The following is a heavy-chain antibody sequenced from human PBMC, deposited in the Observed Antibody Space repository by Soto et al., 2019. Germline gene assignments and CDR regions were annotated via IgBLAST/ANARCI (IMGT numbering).Heavy chain of an antibody. CDR3: VRDGSKSLRDWFDP. V-gene: IGHV4-4*07. Sequence: QVQLQESGPGVVKPSETLSLSCSVSGGSLSKFYWSWIRKTAGKGLEGMGRVYATGTTDCNPSLRSRVTMALDISKLNFSLRLTSVTAADTGVYYCVRDGSKSLRDWFDPWGQGILVTVSS. J-gene: IGHJ5*02. CDR2: VYATGTT. D-gene: IGHD4-17*01. CDR1: GGSLSKFY.